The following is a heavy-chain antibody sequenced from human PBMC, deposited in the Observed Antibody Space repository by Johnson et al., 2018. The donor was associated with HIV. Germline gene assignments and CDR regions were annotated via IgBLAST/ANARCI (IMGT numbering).Heavy chain of an antibody. CDR3: AKTGVGATDAAFDI. CDR2: ISYAGSNK. J-gene: IGHJ3*02. D-gene: IGHD1-26*01. V-gene: IGHV3-30-3*01. CDR1: GFTCSSYA. Sequence: VQLVESGGGLVQPGRSLRLSCAASGFTCSSYAMHWVRQAPGKGLERVAVISYAGSNKYYADSVKGRFTISRDNSKTTLYMQMISLRAEDTATYYCAKTGVGATDAAFDIWGQGTMVTVSS.